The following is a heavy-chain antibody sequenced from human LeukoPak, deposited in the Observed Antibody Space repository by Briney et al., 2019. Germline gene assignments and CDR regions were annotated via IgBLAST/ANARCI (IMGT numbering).Heavy chain of an antibody. CDR2: IWYDGSNK. CDR3: ARVISEEQFDFDY. Sequence: GGSLRLSCAASGFNFSSFVMHWVRQAPGKGLEWVAVIWYDGSNKYYADSVKGRFTISRDNSKNTLYLQMNSLRAEDTAVYYCARVISEEQFDFDYWGQGTLVTVSS. V-gene: IGHV3-33*01. CDR1: GFNFSSFV. D-gene: IGHD6-6*01. J-gene: IGHJ4*02.